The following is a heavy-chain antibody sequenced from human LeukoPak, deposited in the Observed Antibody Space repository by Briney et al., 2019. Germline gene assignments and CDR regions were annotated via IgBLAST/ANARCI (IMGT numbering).Heavy chain of an antibody. D-gene: IGHD3-10*01. V-gene: IGHV6-1*01. Sequence: SQTLSLTCAMSGDRVSSNRSALNWIRHSPSTCLEWLGRTHYRSKWYNDYAVSVKSRITINPDTSKNQFSLQLNSVTPEDTAVYYCARGVFPPSYYYYYMDVWGKGTTVTVSS. CDR3: ARGVFPPSYYYYYMDV. J-gene: IGHJ6*03. CDR1: GDRVSSNRSA. CDR2: THYRSKWYN.